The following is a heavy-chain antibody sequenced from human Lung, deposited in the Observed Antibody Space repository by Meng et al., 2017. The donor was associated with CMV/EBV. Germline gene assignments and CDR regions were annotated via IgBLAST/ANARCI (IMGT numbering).Heavy chain of an antibody. D-gene: IGHD2-2*01. CDR1: GYSFTDYG. Sequence: ASXXVSXNASGYSFTDYGISWVRHAPGQGLEWVRWSSPYDGDTNYARKLQGRVTTTTDTSTTTAYMELRSLRSDDTADYYCARDLEYRGSTTCYEDCFDPXGQGXLVTVSS. J-gene: IGHJ5*01. CDR2: SSPYDGDT. CDR3: ARDLEYRGSTTCYEDCFDP. V-gene: IGHV1-18*01.